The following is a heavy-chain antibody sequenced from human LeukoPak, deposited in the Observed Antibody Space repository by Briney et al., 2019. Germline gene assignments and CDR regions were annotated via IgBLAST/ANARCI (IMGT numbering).Heavy chain of an antibody. CDR3: ASWYGGNSQPQDAFDI. V-gene: IGHV1-2*02. CDR1: GYTFTGYY. CDR2: INPNSGGT. Sequence: GASVKVSCKASGYTFTGYYMHWVRQAPGQGLEWMGWINPNSGGTNYAQKFQGRVTMTRDTSISTAYMELSRLRSDGTAVYYCASWYGGNSQPQDAFDIWGQGTMVTVSS. D-gene: IGHD4-23*01. J-gene: IGHJ3*02.